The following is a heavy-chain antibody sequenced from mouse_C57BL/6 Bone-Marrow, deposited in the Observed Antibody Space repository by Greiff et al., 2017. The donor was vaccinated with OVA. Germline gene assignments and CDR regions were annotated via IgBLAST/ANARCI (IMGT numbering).Heavy chain of an antibody. V-gene: IGHV5-12*01. CDR1: GFTFSDYY. Sequence: EVKLVESGGGLVQPGGSLKLSCAASGFTFSDYYMYWVRQTPEKRLEWVAYISNGGGSTYYPDTVKGRFTISRDNAKNTLYLQMSRLKSEDTAMYYCARQRYSNSHAMDYWGQGTSVTVSS. CDR2: ISNGGGST. D-gene: IGHD2-5*01. CDR3: ARQRYSNSHAMDY. J-gene: IGHJ4*01.